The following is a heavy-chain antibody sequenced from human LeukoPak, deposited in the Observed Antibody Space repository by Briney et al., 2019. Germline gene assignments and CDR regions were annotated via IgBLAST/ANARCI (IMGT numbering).Heavy chain of an antibody. CDR1: GFTFSSYG. J-gene: IGHJ4*02. D-gene: IGHD4-23*01. Sequence: GGSLRLSCAASGFTFSSYGMSWVRQAPGKGLEWVSAISGSGGSTYYADSVKGRFTISRDNSKNTLYLQMNSLRAEDTAVYYCAKDFIYGGLFDYWGQGTLVTVSS. CDR3: AKDFIYGGLFDY. CDR2: ISGSGGST. V-gene: IGHV3-23*01.